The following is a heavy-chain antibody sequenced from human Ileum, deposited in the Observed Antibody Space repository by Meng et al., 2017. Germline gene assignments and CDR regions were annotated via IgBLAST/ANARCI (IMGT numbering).Heavy chain of an antibody. J-gene: IGHJ4*02. CDR3: VRNDYCSGGTCYPHFDY. V-gene: IGHV4-4*03. D-gene: IGHD2-15*01. CDR2: IYPGGSI. Sequence: LKEAGPGLVKPPGPLSFPCAAPGGSINSDVWWSWVRQAPGKGLEWIGEIYPGGSINYNPSLKSRVTISADTSKNQFSLSLDSVTAADTAVYYCVRNDYCSGGTCYPHFDYWGQGTLVTVSS. CDR1: GGSINSDVW.